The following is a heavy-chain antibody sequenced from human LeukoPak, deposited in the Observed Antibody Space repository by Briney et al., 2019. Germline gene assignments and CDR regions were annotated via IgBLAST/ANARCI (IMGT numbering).Heavy chain of an antibody. Sequence: LSFTCAVYGGSFSGYYWSWIRQPPGKGLEWVAAISYDGSNRYYADSVKGRFTISRDNSKNTLYLQMNSLRTEDTAVYYCVRLTAAGRRTDFDYWGQGTLVTVSS. V-gene: IGHV3-30*03. J-gene: IGHJ4*02. CDR2: ISYDGSNR. CDR1: GGSFSGYY. CDR3: VRLTAAGRRTDFDY. D-gene: IGHD6-13*01.